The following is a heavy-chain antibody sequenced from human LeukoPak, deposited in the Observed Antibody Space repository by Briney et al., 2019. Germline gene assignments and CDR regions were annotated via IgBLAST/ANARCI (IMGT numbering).Heavy chain of an antibody. V-gene: IGHV4-34*01. D-gene: IGHD5-18*01. Sequence: SETLSLTCAVYGGSFSGYYWSWIRQPPGKGLEWIGEINHSGSTNYNPSLKSRVTISVDTSKNQFSLKLSSVTAADTAVYYCARASPRGYNSEGWGQGTLVTVSS. CDR2: INHSGST. J-gene: IGHJ4*02. CDR3: ARASPRGYNSEG. CDR1: GGSFSGYY.